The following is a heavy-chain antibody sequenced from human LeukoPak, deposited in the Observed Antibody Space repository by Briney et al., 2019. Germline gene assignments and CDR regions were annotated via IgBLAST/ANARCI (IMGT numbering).Heavy chain of an antibody. CDR3: ARGFAYGDTGSFDY. J-gene: IGHJ4*02. V-gene: IGHV4-59*01. Sequence: SETLSLTCTVSGGSITNYYWSWIRQPPGKGLEWIGYIYYSGSTTYNPSLKSRVTISVDTSKNQFSLKLTSVTAADTAVYYCARGFAYGDTGSFDYWGQGIAVTVSS. D-gene: IGHD4-17*01. CDR1: GGSITNYY. CDR2: IYYSGST.